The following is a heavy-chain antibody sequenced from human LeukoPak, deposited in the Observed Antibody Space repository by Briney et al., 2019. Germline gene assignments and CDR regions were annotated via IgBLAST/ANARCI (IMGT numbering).Heavy chain of an antibody. CDR1: GFTFSSYG. J-gene: IGHJ4*02. Sequence: GGTLRVSCAASGFTFSSYGMRWVRQAPGKGLEWVSYISSSGSTIYYADSVKGRFTISRDNAKNSLYLQMNSLRAEDTAVYYCASGPYYDILTGYSGDYWGQGTLITVSS. V-gene: IGHV3-48*04. CDR3: ASGPYYDILTGYSGDY. D-gene: IGHD3-9*01. CDR2: ISSSGSTI.